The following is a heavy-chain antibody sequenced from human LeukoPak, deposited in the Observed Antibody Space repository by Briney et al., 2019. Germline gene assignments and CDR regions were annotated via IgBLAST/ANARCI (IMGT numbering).Heavy chain of an antibody. J-gene: IGHJ2*01. D-gene: IGHD1-26*01. CDR3: AKNLLGSEAFSWYFDL. CDR1: GFTFSRDG. Sequence: GGSLRLSCAASGFTFSRDGMSWVRQAPGQGLELVSSISASGGGTVYADSVKGRVTIFRDNSKNTLYLQMHSLRAEDTAVYSCAKNLLGSEAFSWYFDLWGRGTLVTVSS. V-gene: IGHV3-23*01. CDR2: ISASGGGT.